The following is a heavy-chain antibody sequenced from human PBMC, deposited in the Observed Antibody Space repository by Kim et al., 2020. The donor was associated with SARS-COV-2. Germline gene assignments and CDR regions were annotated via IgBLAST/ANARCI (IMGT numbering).Heavy chain of an antibody. Sequence: SVKVSCKASGGTFSSYAISWVRQAPGQGLEWMGGIIPIFGTANYAQKFQGRVTITADESTSTAYMELSSLRSEDTAVYYCARERFLEGTHGMDVWGQGTTVTVSS. CDR2: IIPIFGTA. J-gene: IGHJ6*02. V-gene: IGHV1-69*13. D-gene: IGHD3-3*01. CDR3: ARERFLEGTHGMDV. CDR1: GGTFSSYA.